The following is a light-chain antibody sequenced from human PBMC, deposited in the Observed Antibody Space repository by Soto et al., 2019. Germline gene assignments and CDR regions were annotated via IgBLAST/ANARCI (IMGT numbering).Light chain of an antibody. J-gene: IGKJ1*01. V-gene: IGKV1-5*03. Sequence: DIQMTQSPSTLSASVGDRVSITCRASQSVSYWLAWFQQKPGKAPKLLIYKTSSLESGVPSRFSGSGSGTEFTLTISSLQPDDFAMYYCQQYNSMSWTFGQGTKVDIK. CDR2: KTS. CDR1: QSVSYW. CDR3: QQYNSMSWT.